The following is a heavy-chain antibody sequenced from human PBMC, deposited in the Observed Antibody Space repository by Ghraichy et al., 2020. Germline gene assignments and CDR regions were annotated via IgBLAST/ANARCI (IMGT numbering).Heavy chain of an antibody. Sequence: SETLSLTCTVSGDFSSSSDYYWGWIRQAAGKGLEWIGSIYYAGGTHYNPSLKSRVTISIDTSKNQFSLILTSVTAADTAVYYCATYRAATMMEYWGQGTLVTVSS. CDR1: GDFSSSSDYY. V-gene: IGHV4-39*01. CDR2: IYYAGGT. J-gene: IGHJ4*02. D-gene: IGHD3-22*01. CDR3: ATYRAATMMEY.